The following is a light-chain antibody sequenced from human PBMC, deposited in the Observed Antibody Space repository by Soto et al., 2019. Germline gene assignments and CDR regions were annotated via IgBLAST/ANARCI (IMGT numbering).Light chain of an antibody. Sequence: QLVLTQSPSASASLGASVKLTCTLSTEHRAFAIAWHQQQPEKGPRYLMKLNSDGTHSRGDGIPDRFSGSSSGAERYLTISSLQSEDEADYYCQTWGTGIRVFGGGTQLTVL. V-gene: IGLV4-69*01. CDR2: LNSDGTH. CDR3: QTWGTGIRV. CDR1: TEHRAFA. J-gene: IGLJ3*02.